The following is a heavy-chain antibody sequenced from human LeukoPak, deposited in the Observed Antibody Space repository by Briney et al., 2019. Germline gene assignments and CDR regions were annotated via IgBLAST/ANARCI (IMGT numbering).Heavy chain of an antibody. D-gene: IGHD4-17*01. J-gene: IGHJ1*01. Sequence: GGSLRLSCAASGFTVSSNYMSWVRQAPGKGLEWVSVIYSGGSTYYADSVKGRFTISRDNSKNTLYLQMNSLRAEDTAVYYCASWSLNDCGDYRYFQHWGQGTLVTVSS. CDR1: GFTVSSNY. CDR2: IYSGGST. V-gene: IGHV3-53*01. CDR3: ASWSLNDCGDYRYFQH.